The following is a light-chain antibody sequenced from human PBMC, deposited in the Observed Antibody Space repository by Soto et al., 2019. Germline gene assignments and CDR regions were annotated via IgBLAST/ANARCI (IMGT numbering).Light chain of an antibody. V-gene: IGKV3D-15*01. Sequence: EIVMTQSPATLSMSPGERATLSCRASQSVRSNLAWYHQKPGQAPRLLIYGASTRATGIPARFSGSGSGTEFTLTINSLQSEDFAVYYCQQYNNWPPYTFGQGTKLEIK. J-gene: IGKJ2*01. CDR1: QSVRSN. CDR2: GAS. CDR3: QQYNNWPPYT.